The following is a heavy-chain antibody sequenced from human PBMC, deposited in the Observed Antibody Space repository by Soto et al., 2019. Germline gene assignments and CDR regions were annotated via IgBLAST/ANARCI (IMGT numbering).Heavy chain of an antibody. CDR2: IYYSGST. D-gene: IGHD6-19*01. Sequence: QVQLQESGPGLVKPSQTLSLTCTVSGGSISSGGYYWSWIRQHPGKGREWIGYIYYSGSTYYNPSLKSPVTISVDTSKNQFSQKLSSVTAAHTAVYYCARSIAVAGRPLEWGQGTLVTVSS. CDR3: ARSIAVAGRPLE. J-gene: IGHJ4*02. CDR1: GGSISSGGYY. V-gene: IGHV4-31*01.